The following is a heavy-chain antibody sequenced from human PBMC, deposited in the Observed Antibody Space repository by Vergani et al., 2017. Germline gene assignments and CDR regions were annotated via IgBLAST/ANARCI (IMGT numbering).Heavy chain of an antibody. CDR2: ISAYNGNT. D-gene: IGHD3-3*01. Sequence: QVQLVQSGAEVKKPGASVKVSCKASGYPFTSYYMHWVRQAPGQGLEWMGWISAYNGNTNYAQKLQGRVTMNTDTSTSTAYMELRSLRSDDTAMYYCARRVGSNHVLRFGWGAFDIWGQGTMVTVSS. CDR3: ARRVGSNHVLRFGWGAFDI. V-gene: IGHV1-18*04. J-gene: IGHJ3*02. CDR1: GYPFTSYY.